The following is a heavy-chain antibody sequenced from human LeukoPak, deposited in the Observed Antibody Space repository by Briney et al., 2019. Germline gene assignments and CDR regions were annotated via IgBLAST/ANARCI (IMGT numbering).Heavy chain of an antibody. CDR1: GGSISSYY. CDR2: IYYSGST. D-gene: IGHD3-10*01. V-gene: IGHV4-59*01. J-gene: IGHJ4*02. CDR3: ARDREDYYGSGSQTYFDY. Sequence: SETLSLTCTVSGGSISSYYWSWIRQPPGKGLEWIGYIYYSGSTNYNPSLKSRVTISVDTSKNQFSLKLSSVTVADTAVYYCARDREDYYGSGSQTYFDYWGQGTLVTVSS.